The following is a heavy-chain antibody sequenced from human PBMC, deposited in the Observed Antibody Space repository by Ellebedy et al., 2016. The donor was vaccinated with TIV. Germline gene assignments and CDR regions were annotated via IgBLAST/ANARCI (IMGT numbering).Heavy chain of an antibody. CDR2: ISGAGDNT. CDR1: GFTFSSFA. J-gene: IGHJ4*02. V-gene: IGHV3-23*01. CDR3: ARVDLGLAFHY. Sequence: GGSLRLSCAASGFTFSSFAMHWVRQAPGKGLEWLSVISGAGDNTYDADSVKGRFTISRDNSKNTVYLQMNSLRAEDTAVYYCARVDLGLAFHYWGRGTLVTVSS. D-gene: IGHD3/OR15-3a*01.